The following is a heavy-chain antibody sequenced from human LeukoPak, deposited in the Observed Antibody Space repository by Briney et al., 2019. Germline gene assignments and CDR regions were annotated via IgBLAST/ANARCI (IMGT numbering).Heavy chain of an antibody. D-gene: IGHD1-26*01. CDR3: ARHAYSGSYYGLSWFDP. CDR1: GGSITSIGYY. CDR2: IYYSGST. Sequence: SETLSLTCTVSGGSITSIGYYWGWIRQPPGKGREGIASIYYSGSTYYNPSLQSRVTISVDTSQNQPSLMLSSLTAADTAVYYCARHAYSGSYYGLSWFDPWGQGTLVTVSS. V-gene: IGHV4-39*01. J-gene: IGHJ5*02.